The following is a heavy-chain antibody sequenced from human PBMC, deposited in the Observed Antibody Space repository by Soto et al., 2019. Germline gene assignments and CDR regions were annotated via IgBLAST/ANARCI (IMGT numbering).Heavy chain of an antibody. CDR1: GFTFRDYY. CDR2: IDSSTKYT. D-gene: IGHD1-1*01. Sequence: QVQLVESGGGLVRPGGSLRLSCEASGFTFRDYYMTWFRQAPGKGLEWLSYIDSSTKYTNYADSVKGRFTISRDNAKNSLYLQMNSLRADDTAVYYCAMEYYYTMAVWGQGTMVTVSS. CDR3: AMEYYYTMAV. V-gene: IGHV3-11*05. J-gene: IGHJ6*02.